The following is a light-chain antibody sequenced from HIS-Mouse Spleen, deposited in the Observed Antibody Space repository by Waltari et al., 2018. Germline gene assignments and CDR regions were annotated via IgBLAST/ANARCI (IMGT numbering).Light chain of an antibody. Sequence: SYELTQPPSVSVSPGQTARITCSGDALPKKYAYWYQQKSGQDPVLVIYEDSKRPSGIPERFSGSSSGTMATLTISVAQVEDEADYYCYSTDSSGNHRVFGGGTKLTVL. J-gene: IGLJ2*01. CDR2: EDS. V-gene: IGLV3-10*01. CDR1: ALPKKY. CDR3: YSTDSSGNHRV.